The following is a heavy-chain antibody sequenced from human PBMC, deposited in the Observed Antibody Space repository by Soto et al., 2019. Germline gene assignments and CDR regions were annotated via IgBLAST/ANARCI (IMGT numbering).Heavy chain of an antibody. Sequence: QLQLQESGPGLVKPSETLSLTCTVSGGSISSSSYYWGWIRQPPGKGLEWIGSIYYSGSTYYNPSLKSRVTISVDTSKNQFSLKLSSVTAADTAVYYCARHARGPYCSGGSCFPYYYYGMDVWGQGTTVTVSS. V-gene: IGHV4-39*01. CDR1: GGSISSSSYY. CDR3: ARHARGPYCSGGSCFPYYYYGMDV. J-gene: IGHJ6*02. CDR2: IYYSGST. D-gene: IGHD2-15*01.